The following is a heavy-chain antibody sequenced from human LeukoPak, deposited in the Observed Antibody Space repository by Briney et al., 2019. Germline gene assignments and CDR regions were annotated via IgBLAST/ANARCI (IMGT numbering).Heavy chain of an antibody. J-gene: IGHJ4*02. D-gene: IGHD1-26*01. V-gene: IGHV3-30*03. CDR1: GFTFNNYG. CDR3: ATRGATQPPY. CDR2: ISYDGPNK. Sequence: GGSLRLSCAASGFTFNNYGMHWVRQAPGKGLEWVAVISYDGPNKYYADSVKGRFTISRDNSKNTLFLQMSSLRAEDTAVYYCATRGATQPPYWGQGTLVTVSS.